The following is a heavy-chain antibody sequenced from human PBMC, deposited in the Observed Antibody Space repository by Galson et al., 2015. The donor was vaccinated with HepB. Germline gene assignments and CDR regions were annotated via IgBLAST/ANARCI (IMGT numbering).Heavy chain of an antibody. Sequence: SLRLSCAASDFTFNAYSMHWVRQAPGEGLEWVAVISDDGNNQYYMDSVKGRFTISRDNSKYMLYLQMNSLTIEDTAMYYCARDIWLTDYSQKYGFDLWGLGTMVTVSS. V-gene: IGHV3-30-3*01. J-gene: IGHJ3*01. CDR2: ISDDGNNQ. CDR3: ARDIWLTDYSQKYGFDL. D-gene: IGHD3-10*01. CDR1: DFTFNAYS.